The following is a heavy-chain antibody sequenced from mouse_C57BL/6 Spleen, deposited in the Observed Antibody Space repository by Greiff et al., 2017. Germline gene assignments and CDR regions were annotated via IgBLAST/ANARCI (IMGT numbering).Heavy chain of an antibody. Sequence: QVQLQQPGAELVKPGASVKLSCKASGYTFTSCWMQWVKQRPGQGLEWIGEIDPSDSYTNYNQKFKGKATLTVDTSSSTAYMQLSSLTSEDSAVYYCARASPAWFAYWGQVTLVTVSA. CDR2: IDPSDSYT. CDR1: GYTFTSCW. CDR3: ARASPAWFAY. J-gene: IGHJ3*01. V-gene: IGHV1-50*01.